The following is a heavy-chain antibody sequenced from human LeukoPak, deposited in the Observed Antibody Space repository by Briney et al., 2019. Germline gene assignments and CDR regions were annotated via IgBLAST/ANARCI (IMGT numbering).Heavy chain of an antibody. D-gene: IGHD2-2*01. Sequence: PSETPSLTCTASGGSISSYYWSWIRQPPGKGLEWIGYIHYSGSTSYNPSLKSRVTISVDTSKNQISLKVRSATAADTAVYYCARTTEDCSSTSCYQYWFDPWGQGTLVTVSS. J-gene: IGHJ5*02. CDR1: GGSISSYY. V-gene: IGHV4-59*01. CDR2: IHYSGST. CDR3: ARTTEDCSSTSCYQYWFDP.